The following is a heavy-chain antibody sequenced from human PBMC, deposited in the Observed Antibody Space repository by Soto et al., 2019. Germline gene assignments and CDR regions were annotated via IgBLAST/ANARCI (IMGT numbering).Heavy chain of an antibody. CDR2: INHSGST. CDR1: GGSFSGYY. CDR3: ARGRGRTDAYYYGMDV. V-gene: IGHV4-34*01. D-gene: IGHD3-10*01. Sequence: SETLSLTCAVYGGSFSGYYWSWIRQPPGKGLEWIGEINHSGSTNYNPSLKSRVTISVDTSKNQFSLKLSSVTAADTAVYYCARGRGRTDAYYYGMDVWGQGTTVTVSS. J-gene: IGHJ6*02.